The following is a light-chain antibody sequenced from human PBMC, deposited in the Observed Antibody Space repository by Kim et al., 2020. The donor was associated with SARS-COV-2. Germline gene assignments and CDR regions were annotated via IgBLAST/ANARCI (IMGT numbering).Light chain of an antibody. J-gene: IGKJ1*01. CDR2: GAS. Sequence: EIVLTQSPGTLSLSPGERATLSCRASQSVSSSYLAWYQQKPGQAPRLLIYGASSRATGIPDRFSGSGSGTDFTLTISRLEPEDFAVYYRQQYGSSPRTFGQGTQVDIK. V-gene: IGKV3-20*01. CDR1: QSVSSSY. CDR3: QQYGSSPRT.